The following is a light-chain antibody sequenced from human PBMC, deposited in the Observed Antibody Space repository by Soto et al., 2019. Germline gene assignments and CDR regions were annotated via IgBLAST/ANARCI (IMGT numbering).Light chain of an antibody. J-gene: IGLJ2*01. V-gene: IGLV4-69*01. Sequence: QLVLTQSPSASASLGASVKLTCTLSSGHSSYAIAWHQQQPEKGPRYLMKLNSDGSHSKGDGIPDRFSGSSSGAERYLTNSSLQSEDEADCYCQTLGTGIVVFGGGTKLTVL. CDR2: LNSDGSH. CDR3: QTLGTGIVV. CDR1: SGHSSYA.